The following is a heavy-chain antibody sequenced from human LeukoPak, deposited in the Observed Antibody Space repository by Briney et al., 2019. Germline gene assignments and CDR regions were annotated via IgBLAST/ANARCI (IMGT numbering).Heavy chain of an antibody. D-gene: IGHD3-3*01. J-gene: IGHJ6*02. Sequence: GGSLRLSCAASGFTFSSYWMHWVRQAPGKGLVWVSRINSDGSSTSYADSVKGRFTISRGNAKNTLYLQMNSLRAEDTAVYYCARVWSDYSLYYYYGMDVWGQGTTVTVSS. CDR3: ARVWSDYSLYYYYGMDV. CDR2: INSDGSST. CDR1: GFTFSSYW. V-gene: IGHV3-74*01.